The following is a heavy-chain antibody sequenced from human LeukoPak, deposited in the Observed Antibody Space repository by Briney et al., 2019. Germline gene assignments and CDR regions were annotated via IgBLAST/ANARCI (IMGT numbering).Heavy chain of an antibody. J-gene: IGHJ4*02. V-gene: IGHV3-53*01. CDR2: IYSGGST. CDR1: GFTVSSNY. Sequence: GGSLRLSCAASGFTVSSNYMSWVRQAPRKGLEWVSVIYSGGSTYYADSVKGRFTISRDNSRNTLYLQMNSLRVEDTAVYYCARDSKTYYYDLWGQGALVTVSS. CDR3: ARDSKTYYYDL. D-gene: IGHD3-22*01.